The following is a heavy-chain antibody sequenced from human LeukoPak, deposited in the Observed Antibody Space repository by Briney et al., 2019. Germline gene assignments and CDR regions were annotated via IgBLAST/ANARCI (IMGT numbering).Heavy chain of an antibody. J-gene: IGHJ3*02. Sequence: TGGSLRLSCAASGFRFEDYTMHWVRQAPGKALEWVSGISWNSGSIGYADSVKGRFTISRDNAKNSLYLQMNSLRAEDTALYYCAKDGITFYGDAFDIWGQGTMVTVSS. CDR1: GFRFEDYT. V-gene: IGHV3-9*01. CDR3: AKDGITFYGDAFDI. CDR2: ISWNSGSI. D-gene: IGHD3-16*01.